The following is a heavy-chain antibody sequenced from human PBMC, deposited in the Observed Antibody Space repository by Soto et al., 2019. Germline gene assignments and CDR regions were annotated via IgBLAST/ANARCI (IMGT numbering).Heavy chain of an antibody. CDR3: AKDRVPVGSVVSIPYYFDV. J-gene: IGHJ4*02. V-gene: IGHV3-23*03. D-gene: IGHD3-22*01. CDR1: GGNVKINS. CDR2: INSGGSIT. Sequence: AGSLILFCQTSGGNVKINSINWVRHAPGKGQDCLSSINSGGSITYYAYSVKGRFTISRENSKNRLYLQMNNLRVEDTALYFCAKDRVPVGSVVSIPYYFDVWGRGTLVNVAA.